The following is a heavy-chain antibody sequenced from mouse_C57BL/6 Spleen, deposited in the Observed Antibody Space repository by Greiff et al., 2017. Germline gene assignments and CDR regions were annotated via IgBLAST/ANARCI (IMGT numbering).Heavy chain of an antibody. CDR2: IYPGSGST. D-gene: IGHD1-1*01. Sequence: QVQLQQPGAELVKPGASVKMSCKASGYTFTSYWITWVKQRPGQGLEWIGDIYPGSGSTNYNEKFKSKAKLTVDTSSSTAYMQLSSLTSEDSAVYYCARWGSSLYYFDYWGQGTTLTVSS. CDR3: ARWGSSLYYFDY. V-gene: IGHV1-55*01. J-gene: IGHJ2*01. CDR1: GYTFTSYW.